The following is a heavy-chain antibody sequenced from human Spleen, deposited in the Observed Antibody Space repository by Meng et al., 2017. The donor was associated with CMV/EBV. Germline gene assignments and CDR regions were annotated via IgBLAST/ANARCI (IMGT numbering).Heavy chain of an antibody. V-gene: IGHV3-9*01. Sequence: SLKISCAASGLTFDDYAMHWVRQAPGKGLEWVSGISWNIGTTGYADSVKGRFTISRDNGKNVLYLQMNSLRVEDTALYYCAKDLAPDMAMFKARDPLYYNYAMDVWGQGTTVTVSS. D-gene: IGHD3-9*01. CDR2: ISWNIGTT. J-gene: IGHJ6*02. CDR1: GLTFDDYA. CDR3: AKDLAPDMAMFKARDPLYYNYAMDV.